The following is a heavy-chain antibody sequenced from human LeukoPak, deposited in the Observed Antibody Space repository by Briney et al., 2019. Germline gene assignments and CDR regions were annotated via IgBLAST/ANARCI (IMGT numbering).Heavy chain of an antibody. Sequence: ASVKVSCKASGYSLSSYDINWVRQATGQGLEWMGWLNPNSGYSGSTQKFQGRPTTTRDTSINTAYMELSSLTSEDTAVYFCARGEYYGSGSWGYWGQGTLVTVSS. CDR1: GYSLSSYD. CDR2: LNPNSGYS. CDR3: ARGEYYGSGSWGY. V-gene: IGHV1-8*01. D-gene: IGHD3-10*01. J-gene: IGHJ4*02.